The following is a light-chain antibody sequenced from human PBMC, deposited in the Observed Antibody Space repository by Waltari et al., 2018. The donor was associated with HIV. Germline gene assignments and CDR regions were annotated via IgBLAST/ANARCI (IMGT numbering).Light chain of an antibody. CDR3: SSFATSDTLL. CDR2: GNT. Sequence: QSALTQPASVSGSPGQSITISCTGTSDDIGLYNFVSWYQKHPDKAPQPIIYGNTNRPSGVSYRCSGSKSDNTASLTISGLQAGDEADYYCSSFATSDTLLFGGGTKLTVL. V-gene: IGLV2-14*01. CDR1: SDDIGLYNF. J-gene: IGLJ2*01.